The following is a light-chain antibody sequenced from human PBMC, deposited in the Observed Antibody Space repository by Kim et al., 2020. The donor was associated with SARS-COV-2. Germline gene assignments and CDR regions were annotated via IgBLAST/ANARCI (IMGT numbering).Light chain of an antibody. J-gene: IGKJ5*01. V-gene: IGKV3-15*01. CDR3: EQYNNLPIT. Sequence: EIVMTQSPATLSVHPGERATLSCRASQSVSSNLAWYQQKPGQAPRLLIYSASTRATGIPAWCSGSGSGTEFTLTICSLQSEDFAVYYCEQYNNLPITFGQGTRLEIK. CDR1: QSVSSN. CDR2: SAS.